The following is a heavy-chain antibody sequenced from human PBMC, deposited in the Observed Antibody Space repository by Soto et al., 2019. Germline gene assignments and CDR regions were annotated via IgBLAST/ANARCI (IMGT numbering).Heavy chain of an antibody. D-gene: IGHD1-1*01. Sequence: QVQLVQSGAEVKKPGASVKVSCKASGYTFTSYGISWVRQAPGQGLEWMGWISAYNGNTNYAQKLQGIVTMTTDTSTSTAYMELRSLRSDDTAVYYCARDGTAEVQGYYYYYMDVWGKGTTVTVSS. J-gene: IGHJ6*03. CDR1: GYTFTSYG. CDR3: ARDGTAEVQGYYYYYMDV. V-gene: IGHV1-18*01. CDR2: ISAYNGNT.